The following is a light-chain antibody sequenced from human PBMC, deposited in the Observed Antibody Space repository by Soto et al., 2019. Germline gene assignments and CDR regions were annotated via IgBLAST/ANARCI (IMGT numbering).Light chain of an antibody. CDR3: SARDDILSGVV. J-gene: IGLJ7*01. CDR2: RSD. CDR1: SSNIGSNH. Sequence: QSVLTQLPSASGTPGQRVTISCSGSSSNIGSNHVYWYQQFPGMAPRLLMYRSDQPPTGVPDRFSGSRSGTSASLAISGLRADDEADYYCSARDDILSGVVFGGCTQLTVL. V-gene: IGLV1-47*01.